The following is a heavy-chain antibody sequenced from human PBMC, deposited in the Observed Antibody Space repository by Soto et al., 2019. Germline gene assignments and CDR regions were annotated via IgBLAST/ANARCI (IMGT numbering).Heavy chain of an antibody. CDR3: ARAGYYYDSSGYYWGYYYYYYGMDV. D-gene: IGHD3-22*01. CDR2: ISGSGGST. CDR1: GFTFSSYA. J-gene: IGHJ6*02. V-gene: IGHV3-23*01. Sequence: GGSLRLSCAASGFTFSSYAMSWVRQAPGKGLEWVSAISGSGGSTYYADSVKGRFTISRDNSKNTLYLQMNSLGAEDTAVYYCARAGYYYDSSGYYWGYYYYYYGMDVWGQGTTVTVSS.